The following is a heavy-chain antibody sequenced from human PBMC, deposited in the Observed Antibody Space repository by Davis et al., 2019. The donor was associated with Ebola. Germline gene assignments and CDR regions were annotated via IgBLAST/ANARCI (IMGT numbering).Heavy chain of an antibody. CDR1: GGSISNYY. V-gene: IGHV4-59*01. Sequence: ESLKISCTVSGGSISNYYWRWIRQSPGKGLEWIGYIYYTGSTNYNPSLKSRVTISVDTSKNQFSLKLSSVTAADTAVYFCARGRDYFDSSSNFDYWGQGTLVTVSS. J-gene: IGHJ4*02. D-gene: IGHD3-22*01. CDR3: ARGRDYFDSSSNFDY. CDR2: IYYTGST.